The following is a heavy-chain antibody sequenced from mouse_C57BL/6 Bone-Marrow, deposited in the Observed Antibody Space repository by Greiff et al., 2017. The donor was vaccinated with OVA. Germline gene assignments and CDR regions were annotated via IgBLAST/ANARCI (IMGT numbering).Heavy chain of an antibody. D-gene: IGHD3-2*02. V-gene: IGHV1-26*01. Sequence: VQLQQSGPELVKPGASVKISCKASGYTFTDYYMNWVKQSHGKSLEWIGDINPNNGGTSYNQKFKGKATLTVDKSSSTAYMELRSLTSEDSAVYYCALSWYFDVWGTGTTVTVSS. CDR3: ALSWYFDV. J-gene: IGHJ1*03. CDR1: GYTFTDYY. CDR2: INPNNGGT.